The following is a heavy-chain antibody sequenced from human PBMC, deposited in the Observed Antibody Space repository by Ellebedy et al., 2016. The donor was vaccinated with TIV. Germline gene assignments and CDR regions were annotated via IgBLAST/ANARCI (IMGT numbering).Heavy chain of an antibody. J-gene: IGHJ4*02. Sequence: GESLKISCKSSGYSFTSYWISWVRQMHGNGLEWLGKIDPSDSYTRYSPSFQGHITMSTDKSISVAYLQWSSLQASDTALYYCARHLGSGGDFDYWGQGTLLTVSS. CDR3: ARHLGSGGDFDY. CDR2: IDPSDSYT. D-gene: IGHD3-10*01. CDR1: GYSFTSYW. V-gene: IGHV5-10-1*01.